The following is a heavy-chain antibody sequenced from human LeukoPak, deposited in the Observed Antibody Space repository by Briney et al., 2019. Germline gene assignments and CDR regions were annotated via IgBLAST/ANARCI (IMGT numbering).Heavy chain of an antibody. Sequence: GASVKVSCKASGGTFSSYAISWVRQAPGQGLEWMGGIIPIFGTANYAQKFQGRVTITADESTSTAYMELSSLRSEDTAVYYCARARWSSGYYYVFGYWGQGTLVTVSS. CDR2: IIPIFGTA. V-gene: IGHV1-69*13. J-gene: IGHJ4*02. CDR3: ARARWSSGYYYVFGY. D-gene: IGHD3-22*01. CDR1: GGTFSSYA.